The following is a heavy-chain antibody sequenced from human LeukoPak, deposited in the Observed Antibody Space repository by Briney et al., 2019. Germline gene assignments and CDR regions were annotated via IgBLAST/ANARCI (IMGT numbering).Heavy chain of an antibody. CDR3: ATAGSRRDGYNYYYYGMDV. CDR1: GYTLTELS. CDR2: FDPEDGET. V-gene: IGHV1-24*01. D-gene: IGHD5-12*01. J-gene: IGHJ6*02. Sequence: ASVKVSCKVSGYTLTELSMHWVRQAPGKGLEWMGGFDPEDGETIYAQKFQGRVTMTEDTSTDTAYMELSSLRSEDTAVYYCATAGSRRDGYNYYYYGMDVWGQGTMVTVSS.